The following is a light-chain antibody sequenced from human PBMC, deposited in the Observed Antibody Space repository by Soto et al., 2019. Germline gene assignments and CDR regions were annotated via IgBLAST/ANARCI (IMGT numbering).Light chain of an antibody. CDR3: QQYGDWPPET. V-gene: IGKV3-15*01. CDR1: QSVSRN. CDR2: GAS. Sequence: TQSPATLSVSPGDRATLSCRASQSVSRNLAWYQQKPGQAPRLLIYGASTRTTGGPARFSGSGSATEFTLSISSLQSEDVSVYYCQQYGDWPPETFGQGTKLEI. J-gene: IGKJ2*01.